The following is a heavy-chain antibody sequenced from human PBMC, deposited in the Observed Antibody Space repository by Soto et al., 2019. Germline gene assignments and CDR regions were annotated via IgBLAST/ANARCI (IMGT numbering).Heavy chain of an antibody. CDR3: ATYAEKWLVQGYYYYYYGMDV. CDR2: FDPEDGET. Sequence: ASVKVSCKVSGYTLTELSMHWVRQAPGKGLEWMGGFDPEDGETIYAQKFQGRVIMTEDTSTDTAYMELSSLRSEDTAVYYCATYAEKWLVQGYYYYYYGMDVWGQGTTVTVSS. J-gene: IGHJ6*02. V-gene: IGHV1-24*01. CDR1: GYTLTELS. D-gene: IGHD6-19*01.